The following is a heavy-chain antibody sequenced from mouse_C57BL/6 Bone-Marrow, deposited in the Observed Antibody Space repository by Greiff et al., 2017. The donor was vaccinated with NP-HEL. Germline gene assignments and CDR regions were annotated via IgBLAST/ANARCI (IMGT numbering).Heavy chain of an antibody. Sequence: QVQLQQSGAELVRPGASVKLSCKASGYTFTDYYINWVKQRPGQGLEWIARLSPCRVPPSSNEKFPGKATLTAEKSSSTAYMQLSSLTSEDSAVYFCARSWFLDYWGQGTTLTVSS. CDR1: GYTFTDYY. D-gene: IGHD2-2*01. J-gene: IGHJ2*01. CDR2: LSPCRVPP. V-gene: IGHV1-76*01. CDR3: ARSWFLDY.